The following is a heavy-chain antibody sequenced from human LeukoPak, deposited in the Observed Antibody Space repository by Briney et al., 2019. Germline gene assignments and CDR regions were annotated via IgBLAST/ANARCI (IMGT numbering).Heavy chain of an antibody. V-gene: IGHV4-59*01. CDR3: VRITQGTIDY. CDR1: GGSISSYY. D-gene: IGHD3-10*01. Sequence: PSETLSLTCTVSGGSISSYYWGWIRLPPGKGLEWMGYISYSGSTTYIPSLKSRVTILVDTSKNQFSLKLSSVTAADTAVYYCVRITQGTIDYWGRGTLVTVSS. J-gene: IGHJ4*02. CDR2: ISYSGST.